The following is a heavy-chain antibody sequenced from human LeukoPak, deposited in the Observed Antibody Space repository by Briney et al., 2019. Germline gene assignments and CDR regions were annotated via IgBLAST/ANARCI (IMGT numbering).Heavy chain of an antibody. Sequence: PSETLSLTCTVSGGSISSSSYYWGWIRQPPGKGLEWIGSIYYSGSTYYNPSLKSRVTISVDTSKNQFSLKLSSVTAADTAVYYCARVRYSSGWYGATYFDYWGQGTLVTVSS. CDR3: ARVRYSSGWYGATYFDY. CDR1: GGSISSSSYY. CDR2: IYYSGST. J-gene: IGHJ4*02. V-gene: IGHV4-39*07. D-gene: IGHD6-19*01.